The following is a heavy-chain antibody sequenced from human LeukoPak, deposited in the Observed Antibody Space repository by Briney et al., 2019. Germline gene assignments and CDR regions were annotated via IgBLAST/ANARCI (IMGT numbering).Heavy chain of an antibody. J-gene: IGHJ4*02. CDR2: NSGSGGST. CDR3: ANGIPYYGSGFPFDY. CDR1: INLNHYC. Sequence: GSLRPSRATLGINLNHYCLELVPQAPRKGPGGVPANSGSGGSTYYADSVKGRFTISRDNSKNTLYLQMNSLRAEDTAVYYCANGIPYYGSGFPFDYWGQGTLVTVSS. D-gene: IGHD3-10*01. V-gene: IGHV3-23*01.